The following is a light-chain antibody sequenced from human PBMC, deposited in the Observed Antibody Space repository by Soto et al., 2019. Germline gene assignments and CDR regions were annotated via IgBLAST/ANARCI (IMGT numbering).Light chain of an antibody. CDR2: GAA. CDR3: QQYNNWPMYT. Sequence: EIVMTQSPATLSVSPGERATLSCRASQSVSSNLAWYQQKPGQAPMLLIFGAATRTTGIPARFSGSWSGTEFTLTISSLQSEDFAVYYCQQYNNWPMYTFGQGTKLEIK. J-gene: IGKJ2*01. V-gene: IGKV3-15*01. CDR1: QSVSSN.